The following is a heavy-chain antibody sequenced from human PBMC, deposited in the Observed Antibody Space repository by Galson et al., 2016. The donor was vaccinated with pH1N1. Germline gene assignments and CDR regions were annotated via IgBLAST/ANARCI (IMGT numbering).Heavy chain of an antibody. Sequence: SVKVSCKASGGTFGSFGINWVRQAPGQGLEWMGGIIPIFNTAKYARNFQGRVTITAGESTTTAYMELSSLRSEDTAVYYCAREDYYDTDSSDWYFDLWGRGTLVTVSS. CDR1: GGTFGSFG. J-gene: IGHJ2*01. CDR2: IIPIFNTA. CDR3: AREDYYDTDSSDWYFDL. D-gene: IGHD3-22*01. V-gene: IGHV1-69*13.